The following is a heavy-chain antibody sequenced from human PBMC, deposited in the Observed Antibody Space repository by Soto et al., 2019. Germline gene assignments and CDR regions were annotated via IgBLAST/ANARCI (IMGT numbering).Heavy chain of an antibody. CDR3: ARVRDGYGNEY. J-gene: IGHJ4*02. V-gene: IGHV3-53*02. Sequence: EVQMVETGGGLIKPWGYLRLSCAAYGFTVISNYMSWVRQAPGKGLEWVSVIHSGGSTYYADSVKGRFTISRDNSKNTLYLQMNSLRAEDTAVYYCARVRDGYGNEYWGQGTLVTVS. CDR1: GFTVISNY. D-gene: IGHD5-12*01. CDR2: IHSGGST.